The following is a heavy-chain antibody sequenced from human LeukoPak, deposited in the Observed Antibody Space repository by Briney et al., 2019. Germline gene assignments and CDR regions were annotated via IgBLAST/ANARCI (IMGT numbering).Heavy chain of an antibody. CDR1: GFTFRSSW. D-gene: IGHD5-18*01. J-gene: IGHJ4*02. V-gene: IGHV3-7*01. CDR3: ADLGYTD. CDR2: INDDGSDK. Sequence: GGSLRLSCAASGFTFRSSWMTWVRQAPGKGLEWVATINDDGSDKYYVDSVKGRFTISRDNAKNSLYLQMNSLRVEDTAVYFCADLGYTDWGRGTLVTVSS.